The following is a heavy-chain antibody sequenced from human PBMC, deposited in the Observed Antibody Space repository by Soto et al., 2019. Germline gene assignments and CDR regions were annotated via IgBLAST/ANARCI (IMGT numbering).Heavy chain of an antibody. J-gene: IGHJ4*02. Sequence: SETLSLTCTVSGGSISSGGYYWSWIRQHPGKGLEWIGYIYYSGSTYYNPSLKSRVTISVDTSKNQFSLKLSSVTAADTAVYYCARVRGKKLRYSDWLPHYFDYWGQGTLVTVSS. CDR3: ARVRGKKLRYSDWLPHYFDY. V-gene: IGHV4-31*03. D-gene: IGHD3-9*01. CDR2: IYYSGST. CDR1: GGSISSGGYY.